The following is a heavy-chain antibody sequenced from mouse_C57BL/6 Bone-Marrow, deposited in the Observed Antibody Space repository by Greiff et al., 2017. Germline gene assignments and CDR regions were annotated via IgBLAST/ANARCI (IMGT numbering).Heavy chain of an antibody. CDR3: AREVYYGSVYYFDY. J-gene: IGHJ2*01. V-gene: IGHV1-69*01. Sequence: VQLQQPGAELVMPGASVKLSCKASGYTFTSYWMHWVKQRPGQGLEWIGEIDPSDSYTNYNQKFKGKSTLTVDKSSSTAYMQLSSLTSEDSAVYYCAREVYYGSVYYFDYWGQGTTLTVSS. CDR1: GYTFTSYW. D-gene: IGHD1-1*01. CDR2: IDPSDSYT.